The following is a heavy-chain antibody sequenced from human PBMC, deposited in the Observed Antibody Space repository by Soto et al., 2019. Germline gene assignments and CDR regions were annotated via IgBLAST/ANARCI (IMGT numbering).Heavy chain of an antibody. D-gene: IGHD5-12*01. J-gene: IGHJ4*02. CDR1: GFTVSSNY. CDR3: ARDPPSDYDFAYLGGYDS. CDR2: IYSGGST. Sequence: EVQLVESGGGLVQPGGSLRLSCAASGFTVSSNYMSWVRQAPGKGLEWVSVIYSGGSTYYADSVKGRFTISRDNSKNTLYLQITSLRAEDTAVYYCARDPPSDYDFAYLGGYDSWGQGTLVTVSS. V-gene: IGHV3-66*01.